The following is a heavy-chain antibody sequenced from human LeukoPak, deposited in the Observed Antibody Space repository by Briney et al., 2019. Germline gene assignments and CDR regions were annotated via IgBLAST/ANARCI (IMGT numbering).Heavy chain of an antibody. D-gene: IGHD6-19*01. J-gene: IGHJ4*02. CDR3: AKDIKGAVAGTMLY. V-gene: IGHV3-43*02. CDR2: ISGDGYST. Sequence: GGSLRLSCAASGFTFDEYAMHWVRQAPGKGLEWVSLISGDGYSTFYADSVKGRFTISRDNSKNSLYLQMNSLRTEGTGFYYCAKDIKGAVAGTMLYWGQGTLVTVSS. CDR1: GFTFDEYA.